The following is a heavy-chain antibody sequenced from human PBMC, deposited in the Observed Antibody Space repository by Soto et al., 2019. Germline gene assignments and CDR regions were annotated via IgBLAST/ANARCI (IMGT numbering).Heavy chain of an antibody. D-gene: IGHD2-15*01. CDR1: GGSISSSSYY. V-gene: IGHV4-39*01. J-gene: IGHJ4*02. CDR2: IYYSGST. Sequence: SETLSLTCTVSGGSISSSSYYWGWIRQPPGKGLEWIGSIYYSGSTYYNPSLKSRVTISVDTSKNQFSLKLSSVTAADTAVYYCAGGYCSGGSCSLDYWGQGTLVTVSS. CDR3: AGGYCSGGSCSLDY.